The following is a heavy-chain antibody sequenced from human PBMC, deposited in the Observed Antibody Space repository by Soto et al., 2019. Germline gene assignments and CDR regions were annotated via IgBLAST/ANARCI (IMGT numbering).Heavy chain of an antibody. D-gene: IGHD3-22*01. J-gene: IGHJ3*02. CDR2: IYYSGNT. CDR3: ASVVRYYYDNSGHDAFDI. CDR1: GGSISSGDYY. V-gene: IGHV4-30-4*01. Sequence: LSLTCTVSGGSISSGDYYWSWIRQPPGKGLEWIGYIYYSGNTYSNPSLKSRIIISVDTSKNQFSLKLSSVTAADTAVYYCASVVRYYYDNSGHDAFDIWGQGTMVTVSS.